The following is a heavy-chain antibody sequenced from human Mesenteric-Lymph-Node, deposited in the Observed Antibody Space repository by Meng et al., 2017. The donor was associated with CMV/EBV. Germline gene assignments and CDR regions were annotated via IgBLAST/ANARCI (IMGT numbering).Heavy chain of an antibody. V-gene: IGHV3-66*02. CDR2: IYGGGTT. CDR3: ARDPPPRVAVPGADSS. CDR1: GFSVSRNY. J-gene: IGHJ4*02. D-gene: IGHD6-19*01. Sequence: GESLKISCAASGFSVSRNYMSWVRQAPGKGLEWVSAIYGGGTTYYADFVKGRFTISRDNSKNTLYLQMKSLRAEDTAVYYCARDPPPRVAVPGADSSWGQGTLVTVSS.